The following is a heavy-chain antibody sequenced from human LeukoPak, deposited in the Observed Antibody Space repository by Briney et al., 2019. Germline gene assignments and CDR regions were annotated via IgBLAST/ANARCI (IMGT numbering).Heavy chain of an antibody. CDR3: ARISSWNYGMDV. D-gene: IGHD3-3*01. CDR2: IYYSGST. V-gene: IGHV4-59*01. J-gene: IGHJ6*02. Sequence: PSETLSLTCTVSGGSISSYYWSWIRQPPGKGLEWIGYIYYSGSTNYNSSLKSRVTISVDTSKNQFSLKLSSVTAADTAVYYCARISSWNYGMDVWGQGTTVTVSS. CDR1: GGSISSYY.